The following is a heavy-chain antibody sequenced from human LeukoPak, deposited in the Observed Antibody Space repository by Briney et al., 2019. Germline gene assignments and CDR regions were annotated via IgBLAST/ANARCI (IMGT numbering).Heavy chain of an antibody. CDR2: IYYSGSN. D-gene: IGHD1-26*01. J-gene: IGHJ4*02. Sequence: SETLSLTGTVSGGSINSYYWSWIRQPPGKRLEWIGHIYYSGSNKNNPSLKSRVTMTVDTSKNQFSLKLTSVTAADTAMYFCARYGSYFEYWGQGILVTVSS. V-gene: IGHV4-59*12. CDR3: ARYGSYFEY. CDR1: GGSINSYY.